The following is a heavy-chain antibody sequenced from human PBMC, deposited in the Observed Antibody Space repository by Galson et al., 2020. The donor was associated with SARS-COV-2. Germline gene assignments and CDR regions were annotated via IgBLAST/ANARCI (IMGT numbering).Heavy chain of an antibody. CDR2: ISAYNGNT. Sequence: ASVKVSCKASGYTFTSYGISWVRQAPGQGLEWMGWISAYNGNTNYAQKLQGRVTMTTDTSTSTAYMELRSLRSDDTAVYYCARDHNYDFWSGYYDYYYDMDVWGKGTTVTVSS. CDR3: ARDHNYDFWSGYYDYYYDMDV. J-gene: IGHJ6*03. V-gene: IGHV1-18*01. D-gene: IGHD3-3*01. CDR1: GYTFTSYG.